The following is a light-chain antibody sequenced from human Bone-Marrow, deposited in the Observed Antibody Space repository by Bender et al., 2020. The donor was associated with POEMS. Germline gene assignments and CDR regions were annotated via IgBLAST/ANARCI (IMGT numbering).Light chain of an antibody. Sequence: SYVLTQPPSVSVAPGQTARISCGGDKIESVTVHGYQQKPGQAPVLVVYDDTSRPPGIPERFSGSTSDNPATLTIRTVEAGDEADYYCQVWDGWSGQNVVFGGGTKLTVL. V-gene: IGLV3-21*02. CDR1: KIESVT. J-gene: IGLJ2*01. CDR2: DDT. CDR3: QVWDGWSGQNVV.